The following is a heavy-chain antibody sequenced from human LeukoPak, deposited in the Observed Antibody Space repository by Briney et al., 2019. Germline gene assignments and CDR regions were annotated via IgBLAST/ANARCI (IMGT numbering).Heavy chain of an antibody. V-gene: IGHV1-46*01. CDR1: GYTFTSYY. D-gene: IGHD3-10*01. CDR2: INPSGGST. Sequence: ASVKVSCKASGYTFTSYYMHWVRQAPGQGLEWMGIINPSGGSTSYAQKFQGRVTMTRDTSTSTAYMELRSLRSDDTAVYYCAAGTMVYGMDVWGQGTTVTVSS. CDR3: AAGTMVYGMDV. J-gene: IGHJ6*02.